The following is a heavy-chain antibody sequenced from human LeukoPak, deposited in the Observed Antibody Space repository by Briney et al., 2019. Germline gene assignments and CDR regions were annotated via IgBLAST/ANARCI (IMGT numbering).Heavy chain of an antibody. D-gene: IGHD2-2*01. V-gene: IGHV4-39*01. Sequence: PSETLSLTCTVSGGTISSSSYHWGWIRQPPGKGLEWIGSIYYTGSTYYNPSLKSRVTMSVDTSNHQFSLKLSSVTAADTAAYYCVRHYIKTSCYLYDFWGQGVLVTVSS. CDR1: GGTISSSSYH. CDR2: IYYTGST. J-gene: IGHJ4*02. CDR3: VRHYIKTSCYLYDF.